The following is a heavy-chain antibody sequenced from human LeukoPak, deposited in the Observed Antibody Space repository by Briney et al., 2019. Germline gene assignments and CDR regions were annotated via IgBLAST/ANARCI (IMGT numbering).Heavy chain of an antibody. CDR1: GGSISSGSYY. CDR2: IYTSGST. D-gene: IGHD3-22*01. V-gene: IGHV4-61*02. J-gene: IGHJ4*02. CDR3: ARLRRSRYYDNSGYPLYYFDY. Sequence: SETLSLTCTVSGGSISSGSYYWSWIRQPAGKGLEWIGRIYTSGSTNYNPSLKSRVTISVDTSKNQFSLKLSSVTAADTAVYYCARLRRSRYYDNSGYPLYYFDYWGQGTLVTVSS.